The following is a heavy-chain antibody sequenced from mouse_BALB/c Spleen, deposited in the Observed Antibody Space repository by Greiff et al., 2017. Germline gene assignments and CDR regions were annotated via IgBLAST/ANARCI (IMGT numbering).Heavy chain of an antibody. Sequence: VQLQQPGAELVRPGASVKIPCKASGYTFTDYNMDWVKQSHGKSLEWIGDINPNNGGTIYNQKFKGKATLTVDKSSSTAYMELRSLTSEDTAVYYCARTSITTVVAPYAMDYWGQGTSVTVSS. V-gene: IGHV1-18*01. CDR3: ARTSITTVVAPYAMDY. D-gene: IGHD1-1*01. CDR2: INPNNGGT. J-gene: IGHJ4*01. CDR1: GYTFTDYN.